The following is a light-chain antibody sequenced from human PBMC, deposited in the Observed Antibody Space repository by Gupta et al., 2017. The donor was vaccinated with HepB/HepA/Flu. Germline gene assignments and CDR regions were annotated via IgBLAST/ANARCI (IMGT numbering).Light chain of an antibody. CDR2: GAS. Sequence: NVLTQSLGTLSLSPGERVTLSCRTSQSLNNNYLAWYQQKPGQAPRLLIYGASTRATGISDRFSGSGSGTDFTLTISRLEPEDFAMYYCQQYGSSPLYTFGQGTKLEIK. V-gene: IGKV3-20*01. J-gene: IGKJ2*01. CDR3: QQYGSSPLYT. CDR1: QSLNNNY.